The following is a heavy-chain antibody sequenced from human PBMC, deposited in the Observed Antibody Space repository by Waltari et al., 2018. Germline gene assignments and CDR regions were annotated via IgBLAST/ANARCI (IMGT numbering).Heavy chain of an antibody. Sequence: EVQLVESGGGLVKPGGSLRLSCAASGFTFTIYSMNWVRLAPGKGLEWVSSISGSSDYIHYADSVKGRFTMSRDNAKISLFLLMDSLRVEDSAIYYCARVGVHPNPYFFYGMDVWGQGTTVSVSS. CDR3: ARVGVHPNPYFFYGMDV. D-gene: IGHD3-16*01. J-gene: IGHJ6*02. CDR2: ISGSSDYI. CDR1: GFTFTIYS. V-gene: IGHV3-21*02.